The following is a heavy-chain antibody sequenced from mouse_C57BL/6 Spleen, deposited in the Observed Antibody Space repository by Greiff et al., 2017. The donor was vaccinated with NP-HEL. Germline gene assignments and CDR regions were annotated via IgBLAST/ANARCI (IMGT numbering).Heavy chain of an antibody. Sequence: VQVVESGAELARPGASVKLSCKASGYTFTSYGISWVKQRTGQGLEWIGEIYPRSGNTYYNEKLKGKATLTADKSSSTAYMELRSLTSEDSADYFCAKGDYYGSSPDYWGQGTTLTVSS. V-gene: IGHV1-81*01. CDR3: AKGDYYGSSPDY. J-gene: IGHJ2*01. D-gene: IGHD1-1*01. CDR1: GYTFTSYG. CDR2: IYPRSGNT.